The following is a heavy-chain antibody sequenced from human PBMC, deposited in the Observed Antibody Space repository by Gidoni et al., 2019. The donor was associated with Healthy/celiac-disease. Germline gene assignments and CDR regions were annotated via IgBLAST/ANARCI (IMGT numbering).Heavy chain of an antibody. D-gene: IGHD3-9*01. Sequence: QVQLVQSGAEVKTPGASVQVSCKVSGYTLTELSMHWVRQAPGKGLEWMGGFDPEDGETIYAQKFQGRVTMTEDTSTDTAYMELSSLRSEDTAVYYCATAAHYDILTGLTSWGQGTLVTVSS. V-gene: IGHV1-24*01. CDR1: GYTLTELS. CDR3: ATAAHYDILTGLTS. J-gene: IGHJ4*02. CDR2: FDPEDGET.